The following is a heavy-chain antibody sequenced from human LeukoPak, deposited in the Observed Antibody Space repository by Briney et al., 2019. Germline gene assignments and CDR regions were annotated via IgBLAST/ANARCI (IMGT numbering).Heavy chain of an antibody. CDR2: ISYDGSNK. Sequence: EGSLRLSCAASGFTFSSYGMHWVREAPGKGLEWVAVISYDGSNKYYADSVKGRFTISRDNSKNTLYLQMNSLRAEDTAVYYCAKDRMGSQTYYYYYMDVWGKGTTVTVSS. D-gene: IGHD1-26*01. V-gene: IGHV3-30*18. CDR1: GFTFSSYG. J-gene: IGHJ6*03. CDR3: AKDRMGSQTYYYYYMDV.